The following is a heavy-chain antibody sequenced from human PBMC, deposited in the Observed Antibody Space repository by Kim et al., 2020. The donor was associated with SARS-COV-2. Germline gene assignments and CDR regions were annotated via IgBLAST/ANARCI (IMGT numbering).Heavy chain of an antibody. Sequence: SVKVSCKASGGTFSSYAISWVRQAPGQGLEWMGRIVPILGIANYAQKFQGRVTITADKSTSTAYMELSSLRSEDTAVYYCARGKGYYDSSGRVGFFDYWGQGTLVTVSS. V-gene: IGHV1-69*04. J-gene: IGHJ4*02. CDR1: GGTFSSYA. D-gene: IGHD3-22*01. CDR2: IVPILGIA. CDR3: ARGKGYYDSSGRVGFFDY.